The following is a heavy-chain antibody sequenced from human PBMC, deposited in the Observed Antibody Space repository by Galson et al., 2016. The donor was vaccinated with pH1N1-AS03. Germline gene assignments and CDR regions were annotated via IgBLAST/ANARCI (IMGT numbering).Heavy chain of an antibody. Sequence: SGAEVKKPGESLKISCQASGYIFSSYWIGWVRQRPGKGLEWMGIIWPADSDTKYGPSFQGQVTISVDTSLNTAYLQWSSLEASDTAMYFCARQKYCSGGSCFLYYDAFDMWGQGTLVTVSS. V-gene: IGHV5-51*01. CDR3: ARQKYCSGGSCFLYYDAFDM. J-gene: IGHJ3*02. CDR2: IWPADSDT. CDR1: GYIFSSYW. D-gene: IGHD2-15*01.